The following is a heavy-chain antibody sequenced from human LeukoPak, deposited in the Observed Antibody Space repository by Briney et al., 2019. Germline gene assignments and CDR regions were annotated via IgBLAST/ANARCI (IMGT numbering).Heavy chain of an antibody. V-gene: IGHV4-59*01. Sequence: SETLSLTCAFSGGSISTDYWSWVRQPPGKGLEWIGYIYYSGSTNYNPSLKSRVTISVDTSKKQFSLKLSSVTAADTAVYYCARVGTTVTPFDPWGQGILVTVSS. CDR3: ARVGTTVTPFDP. CDR2: IYYSGST. D-gene: IGHD4-17*01. CDR1: GGSISTDY. J-gene: IGHJ5*02.